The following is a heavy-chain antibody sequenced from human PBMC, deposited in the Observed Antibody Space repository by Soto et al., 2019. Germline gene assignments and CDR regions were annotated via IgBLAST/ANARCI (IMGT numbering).Heavy chain of an antibody. CDR1: GGSISSGGYY. CDR2: IYYSGST. CDR3: ARAPLKYDILTGRPYYYYYGMDV. J-gene: IGHJ6*02. Sequence: TLSLTCTVSGGSISSGGYYWSWIRQHPGKGLEWIGYIYYSGSTYYNPSLKSRVTISVDTSKNQFSLKLSSVTAADTAVYYCARAPLKYDILTGRPYYYYYGMDVWGQGTTVTVSS. V-gene: IGHV4-31*03. D-gene: IGHD3-9*01.